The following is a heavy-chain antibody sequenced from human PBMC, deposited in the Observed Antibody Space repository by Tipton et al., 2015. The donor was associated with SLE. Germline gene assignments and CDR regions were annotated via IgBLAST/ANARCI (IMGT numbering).Heavy chain of an antibody. J-gene: IGHJ4*02. CDR1: GGTFSSYT. V-gene: IGHV1-69*09. CDR3: ARGRWDGYLDY. D-gene: IGHD5-24*01. CDR2: VIPILGIA. Sequence: QLVQSGAEVKKPGSSVKVSCKASGGTFSSYTISWFRQAPGQGLEWMGRVIPILGIANYAQKFQGRVTITADKSTSTAYMELSSLRSEDTAVYYCARGRWDGYLDYWGQGTLVTVSS.